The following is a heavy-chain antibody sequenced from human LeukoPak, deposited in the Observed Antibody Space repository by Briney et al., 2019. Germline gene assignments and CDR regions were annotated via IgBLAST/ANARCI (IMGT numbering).Heavy chain of an antibody. D-gene: IGHD3-22*01. V-gene: IGHV4-39*01. J-gene: IGHJ2*01. CDR2: IYYSGGT. CDR3: ARRCLLLPYWYFDL. Sequence: PSETLSLTCTVSGGSISSSSYYWGWIRQPPGKGLEWIGSIYYSGGTYYNPSLKSRVTISVDTSKNQFSLKLSSVTAADTAVYYCARRCLLLPYWYFDLWGRGTLVTVSS. CDR1: GGSISSSSYY.